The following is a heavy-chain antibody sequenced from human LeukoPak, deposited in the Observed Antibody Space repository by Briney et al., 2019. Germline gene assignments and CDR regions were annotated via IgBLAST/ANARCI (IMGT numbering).Heavy chain of an antibody. J-gene: IGHJ4*02. CDR3: AKDRIIIAARPDY. CDR1: GFTFSSYA. D-gene: IGHD6-6*01. V-gene: IGHV3-23*01. Sequence: PGGSLRLSCAASGFTFSSYAMSWVRQAPGKGLEWVSAISGSGGNTYYADSVKGRFTISRDNSKNTLYLQMNTLRAEDTAVYYCAKDRIIIAARPDYWGQGPLVTVSS. CDR2: ISGSGGNT.